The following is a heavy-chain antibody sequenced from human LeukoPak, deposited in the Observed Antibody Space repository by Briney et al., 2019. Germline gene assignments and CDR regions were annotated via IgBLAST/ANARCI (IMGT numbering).Heavy chain of an antibody. CDR1: GGTFSSYA. D-gene: IGHD2/OR15-2a*01. V-gene: IGHV1-69*04. J-gene: IGHJ4*02. Sequence: ASVKVSCKASGGTFSSYAISWVRQAPGQGLEWMGRIIPIRGIANYAQKFQGRVTITADKSTSTAYMELSSLRSEDTAVYYCARWQESDSWWGQGTLVTISS. CDR3: ARWQESDSW. CDR2: IIPIRGIA.